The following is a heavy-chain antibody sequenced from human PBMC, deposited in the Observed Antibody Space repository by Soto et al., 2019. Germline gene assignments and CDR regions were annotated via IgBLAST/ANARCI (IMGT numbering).Heavy chain of an antibody. CDR1: GFTFNSYD. Sequence: QVQLVESGGGVVKPGRSLRLSSAASGFTFNSYDMHWVRQAPGKGLEWVSLIRYDGSHNSADSVKGRFTISRDNSKNTLYLQMNSLRAEDTAVYYCARVGYRYGSGLDYWGQGTLVTVSS. V-gene: IGHV3-33*01. D-gene: IGHD3-10*01. CDR2: IRYDGSH. J-gene: IGHJ4*02. CDR3: ARVGYRYGSGLDY.